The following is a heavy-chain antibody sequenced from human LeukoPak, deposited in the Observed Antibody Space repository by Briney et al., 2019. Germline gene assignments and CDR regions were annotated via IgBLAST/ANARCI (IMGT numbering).Heavy chain of an antibody. D-gene: IGHD6-19*01. Sequence: GASVKVSCKASGYTFTSYDINWVRQGPGQRLGWMGWMNPNSGNTGYAQKFQGRVTMTRNTSISTAYMELSSLRSEDTAVYNCARGRYSSGWYKENWFDPWGQGTLVTVSS. J-gene: IGHJ5*02. CDR2: MNPNSGNT. V-gene: IGHV1-8*01. CDR3: ARGRYSSGWYKENWFDP. CDR1: GYTFTSYD.